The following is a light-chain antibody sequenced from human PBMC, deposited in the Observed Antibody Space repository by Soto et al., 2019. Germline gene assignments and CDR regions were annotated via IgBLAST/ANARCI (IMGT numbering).Light chain of an antibody. CDR2: DAS. V-gene: IGKV3-11*01. J-gene: IGKJ1*01. Sequence: EIVLTQSPATLSLSPGERATLSCRASQSVSSYLAWYQQKPGQAPRLLIYDASNRATGIPARFSGSGSGTDFTLTISRLVPEDFADYYCQQRSNWPWTFGQGTKVEIK. CDR3: QQRSNWPWT. CDR1: QSVSSY.